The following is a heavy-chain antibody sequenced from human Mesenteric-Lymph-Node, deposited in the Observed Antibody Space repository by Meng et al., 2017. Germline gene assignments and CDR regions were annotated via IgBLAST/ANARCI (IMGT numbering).Heavy chain of an antibody. CDR3: ARDTPGLLFDY. D-gene: IGHD5-18*01. CDR1: GFTFSSYT. Sequence: ELQLVESAGGLVKPGGSLRISCAASGFTFSSYTMNWVRRAPGKGLEWVSSISSSSNYIYSADSVKGRFTISRDNAKNSLYLQMNSLRAEDTAVYYCARDTPGLLFDYWGQGTLVTVSS. J-gene: IGHJ4*02. V-gene: IGHV3-21*01. CDR2: ISSSSNYI.